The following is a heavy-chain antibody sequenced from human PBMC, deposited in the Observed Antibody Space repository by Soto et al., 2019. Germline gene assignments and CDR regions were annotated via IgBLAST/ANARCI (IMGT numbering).Heavy chain of an antibody. CDR2: ISYSADKT. V-gene: IGHV3-23*01. J-gene: IGHJ3*01. CDR1: GFTFNTYV. CDR3: ARRARTATTNWGDFDV. D-gene: IGHD1-7*01. Sequence: EVQLLESGGGLVQPGGSLRLSCAASGFTFNTYVMNWVRQAPGKGLEWVSTISYSADKTHYADSVKGRFTISRDNSRDTLFLQMNRLRAADAAVYYCARRARTATTNWGDFDVWGQGTMVTVSS.